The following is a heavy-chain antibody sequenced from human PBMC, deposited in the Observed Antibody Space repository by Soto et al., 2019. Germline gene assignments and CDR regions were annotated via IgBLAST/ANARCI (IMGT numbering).Heavy chain of an antibody. D-gene: IGHD3-16*01. Sequence: QVQLQESGPGLVKPSQTLSLTCTVSGGSISSGGYYWSWIRQHPGKGLEWIGYIYYSGSTYYNPSLKSRVTISVATSKNQFSLKLSSVTAADPAVYYCASEGRAIGALDYWGQGTLVTVSS. J-gene: IGHJ4*02. CDR3: ASEGRAIGALDY. CDR2: IYYSGST. CDR1: GGSISSGGYY. V-gene: IGHV4-31*03.